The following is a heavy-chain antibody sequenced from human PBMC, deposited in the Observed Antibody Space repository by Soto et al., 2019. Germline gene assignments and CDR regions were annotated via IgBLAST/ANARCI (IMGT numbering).Heavy chain of an antibody. CDR1: GFTFSGSA. D-gene: IGHD1-1*01. V-gene: IGHV3-73*01. Sequence: GGSLRLSCAASGFTFSGSAMHWVRQASGKGLEWVGRIRSKANSYATAYAASVKGRFTISRDDSKNTAYLQMNSLKTEDTAVYYCTRHQANFEDDIWGQGTMVTVSS. CDR2: IRSKANSYAT. CDR3: TRHQANFEDDI. J-gene: IGHJ3*02.